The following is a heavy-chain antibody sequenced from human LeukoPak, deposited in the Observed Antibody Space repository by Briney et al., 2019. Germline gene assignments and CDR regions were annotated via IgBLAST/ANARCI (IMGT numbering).Heavy chain of an antibody. CDR2: IYYSGST. Sequence: SETLSLTCTVSGGSISSYYWSWIRQPPGKGLEWIGYIYYSGSTNYNPSLKSRVTISVDTSKNQLSLKLSSVTAADTAVYYCARGTGNSPANFDYWGQGTLVTVSS. D-gene: IGHD1-1*01. V-gene: IGHV4-59*01. CDR3: ARGTGNSPANFDY. J-gene: IGHJ4*02. CDR1: GGSISSYY.